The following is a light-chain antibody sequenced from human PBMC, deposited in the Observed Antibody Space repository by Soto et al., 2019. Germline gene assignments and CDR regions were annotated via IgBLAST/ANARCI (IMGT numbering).Light chain of an antibody. J-gene: IGKJ1*01. V-gene: IGKV3-11*01. CDR2: DTS. CDR3: QQRIDWPPT. CDR1: QTVGSY. Sequence: EFVLTRSPATRSWSPCERAALSFRASQTVGSYLAWFRQTPGQAPRLLIYDTSIRATGIPARFSGSGSGTDFTLTISSLEAEDFAVYYCQQRIDWPPTFGQGTKVDIK.